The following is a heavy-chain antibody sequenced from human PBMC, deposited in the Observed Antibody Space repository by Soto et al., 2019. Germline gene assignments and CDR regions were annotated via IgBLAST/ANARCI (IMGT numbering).Heavy chain of an antibody. D-gene: IGHD5-12*01. V-gene: IGHV4-34*01. J-gene: IGHJ4*02. Sequence: LSLTCAVYGGSFSGYYWSWIRQPPGKGLEWIGEINHSGSTNYNPSLKSRVTISVDTSKNQFSLKLSSVTAADTAVYYCARGYDSKGYFDYWGQGTLVTVAS. CDR2: INHSGST. CDR3: ARGYDSKGYFDY. CDR1: GGSFSGYY.